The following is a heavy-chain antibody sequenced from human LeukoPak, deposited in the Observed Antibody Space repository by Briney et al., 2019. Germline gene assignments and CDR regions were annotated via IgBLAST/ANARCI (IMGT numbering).Heavy chain of an antibody. V-gene: IGHV4-38-2*02. CDR3: ARVLRSYYYGSGSLGDWFDP. Sequence: PSETLSLTCTVSGYSISSGYYWGWIRQPPGKGLEWIGSIYHSGSTNYNPSLKSRVTISVDTSKNQFSLKLSSVTAADTAVYYCARVLRSYYYGSGSLGDWFDPWGQGTLVTVSS. CDR1: GYSISSGYY. J-gene: IGHJ5*02. D-gene: IGHD3-10*01. CDR2: IYHSGST.